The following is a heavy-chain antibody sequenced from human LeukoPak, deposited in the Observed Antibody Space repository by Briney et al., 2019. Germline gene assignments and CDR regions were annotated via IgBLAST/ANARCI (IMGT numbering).Heavy chain of an antibody. CDR1: GGSFSGYY. J-gene: IGHJ4*02. CDR3: ARMYYYDSSGYFPVFDY. Sequence: SETLSLTCAVYGGSFSGYYWSWIRQPPGKGLEWIGKINHSGSTNYNPSLKSRVTISVDTSKNQFSLKLSSVTAADTAVYYCARMYYYDSSGYFPVFDYWGQGTLVTVSS. D-gene: IGHD3-22*01. CDR2: INHSGST. V-gene: IGHV4-34*01.